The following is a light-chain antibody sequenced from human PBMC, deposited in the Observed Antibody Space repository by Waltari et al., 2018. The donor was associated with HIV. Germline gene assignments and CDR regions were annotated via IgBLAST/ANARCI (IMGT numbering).Light chain of an antibody. CDR1: SRDIGAYNL. J-gene: IGLJ3*02. CDR2: EVT. V-gene: IGLV2-18*02. CDR3: SSYTTSSTWV. Sequence: QSALTQPPSVSGSLGQSVTISCTGTSRDIGAYNLVSWYQQSPGTAPKLRIYEVTHRPSVVPGRFSGSKSGDTASLTISGHQADDEADYYCSSYTTSSTWVFGGGTKLTVL.